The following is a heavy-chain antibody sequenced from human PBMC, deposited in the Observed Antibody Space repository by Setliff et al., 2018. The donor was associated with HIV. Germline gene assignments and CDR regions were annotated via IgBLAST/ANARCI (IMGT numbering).Heavy chain of an antibody. CDR2: ISSSSSYT. Sequence: GSLRLSCAASGFTFSSYSMNWVRQAPGKGLEWVSSISSSSSYTNYADSVKGRFTISRDNAKNSLYLQMSSLRADDTAVYYCVREWVADPWGQGTLVTVSS. CDR1: GFTFSSYS. J-gene: IGHJ5*02. D-gene: IGHD1-26*01. V-gene: IGHV3-21*04. CDR3: VREWVADP.